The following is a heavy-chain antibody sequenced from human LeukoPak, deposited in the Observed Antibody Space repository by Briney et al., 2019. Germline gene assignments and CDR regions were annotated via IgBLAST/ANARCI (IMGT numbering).Heavy chain of an antibody. V-gene: IGHV3-15*01. CDR2: IRSKTDGGTT. J-gene: IGHJ4*02. D-gene: IGHD4-23*01. Sequence: GGSLRLSCAASGFTLSNVLMTWVRQAPGKGLEWVGRIRSKTDGGTTEYAAPVKGRFSISRDDSKNTLYLQMNSLRTEDTAMYYCTTSTTVITGYWGQGTLVTVSS. CDR3: TTSTTVITGY. CDR1: GFTLSNVL.